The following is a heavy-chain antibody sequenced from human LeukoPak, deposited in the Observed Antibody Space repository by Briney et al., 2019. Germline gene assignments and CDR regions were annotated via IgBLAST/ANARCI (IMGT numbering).Heavy chain of an antibody. Sequence: ASVKVSYKASEYTFTGYYVHWVRQAPGQGLEWMGWINPNTGDTNYVQKFQGRVTMTRDTSISTAYMELSSLRSDDTAVYYCARDRLLDYWGQGTLVTVSS. J-gene: IGHJ4*02. CDR1: EYTFTGYY. CDR3: ARDRLLDY. CDR2: INPNTGDT. V-gene: IGHV1-2*02.